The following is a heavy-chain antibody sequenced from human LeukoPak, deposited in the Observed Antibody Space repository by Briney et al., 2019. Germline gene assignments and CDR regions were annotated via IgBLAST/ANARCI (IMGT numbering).Heavy chain of an antibody. CDR3: ARDPVRFGELLRGWFDP. CDR2: ISSSSSYI. J-gene: IGHJ5*02. V-gene: IGHV3-21*01. CDR1: GFTFSSYI. Sequence: PGGSLRLSCAASGFTFSSYIMNWVRQAPGKGLEWVSSISSSSSYIYYADSVKGRFTISRDNAKNSLYLQMNSLRAEDTAVYYCARDPVRFGELLRGWFDPWGQGTLVTVSS. D-gene: IGHD3-10*01.